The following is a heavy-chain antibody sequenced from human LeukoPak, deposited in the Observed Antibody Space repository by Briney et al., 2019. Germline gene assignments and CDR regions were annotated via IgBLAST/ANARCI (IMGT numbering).Heavy chain of an antibody. CDR3: ARDAEDSIGWTFDY. CDR2: IKSDGTFI. Sequence: GGSLRLSCEASGFTFSRYWMYWVRQAPGKGLEWVSRIKSDGTFISYAESVRGRFTISRDNAKNTLFLEMNSLRVDDTAIYYCARDAEDSIGWTFDYWGQGTLVTVSS. D-gene: IGHD6-19*01. J-gene: IGHJ4*02. V-gene: IGHV3-74*01. CDR1: GFTFSRYW.